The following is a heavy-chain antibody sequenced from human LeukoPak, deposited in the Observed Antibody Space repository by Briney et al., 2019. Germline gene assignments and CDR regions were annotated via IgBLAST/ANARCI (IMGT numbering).Heavy chain of an antibody. Sequence: PSETLSLTCTVSGGSISSYYWSWIRQPPGKGLEWIGYIYYSGSTNYNPSLKSRVTISVDTSKNQFSLKLSSVTAADTAVYYCARGRYYYDSSGYYSEGSYYFDYWGQGTLVTVSS. CDR1: GGSISSYY. V-gene: IGHV4-59*12. CDR3: ARGRYYYDSSGYYSEGSYYFDY. D-gene: IGHD3-22*01. CDR2: IYYSGST. J-gene: IGHJ4*02.